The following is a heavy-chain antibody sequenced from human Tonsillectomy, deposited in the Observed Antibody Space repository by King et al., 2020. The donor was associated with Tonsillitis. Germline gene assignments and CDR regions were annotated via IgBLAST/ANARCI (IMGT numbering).Heavy chain of an antibody. Sequence: VQLVGSGGGLVQPGGCLRLSFAASGFTFCSYSMFWVRPAPGKGLAWVSAICGCGGNTYYANSVRGPITISRDNSKNTLYLQMNSLRAEDTAVYYCVKEEVGYSYGTYWGQGTLVIVSS. CDR1: GFTFCSYS. V-gene: IGHV3-23*04. D-gene: IGHD5-18*01. CDR2: ICGCGGNT. CDR3: VKEEVGYSYGTY. J-gene: IGHJ4*02.